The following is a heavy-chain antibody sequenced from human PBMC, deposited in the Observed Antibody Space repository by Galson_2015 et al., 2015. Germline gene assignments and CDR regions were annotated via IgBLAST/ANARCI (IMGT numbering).Heavy chain of an antibody. CDR1: GYTFTGYY. V-gene: IGHV1-2*04. Sequence: CKASGYTFTGYYMHWVRQAPGQGLEWMGWINPNSGGTNYAQKFQGWVTMTRDTSISTAYMELSRLRSDDTAVYYCARDLSSGWQSSFDYWGQGTLVTVSS. D-gene: IGHD6-19*01. CDR2: INPNSGGT. J-gene: IGHJ4*02. CDR3: ARDLSSGWQSSFDY.